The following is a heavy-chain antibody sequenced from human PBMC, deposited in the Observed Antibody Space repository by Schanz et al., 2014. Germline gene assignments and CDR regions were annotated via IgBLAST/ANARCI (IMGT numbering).Heavy chain of an antibody. Sequence: QLQLVQSGAEVKKPGSSVKVSCKLSGGTFSSYTISWMRQAPGQGLEWMGKIIPVLNIATYAQRFQGRVSIAADTSTNTSYMELTSLRFDDTAVYYCARDFSAYVGNYFDYWGQGTLVTVSS. CDR3: ARDFSAYVGNYFDY. CDR1: GGTFSSYT. D-gene: IGHD5-12*01. J-gene: IGHJ4*02. V-gene: IGHV1-69*08. CDR2: IIPVLNIA.